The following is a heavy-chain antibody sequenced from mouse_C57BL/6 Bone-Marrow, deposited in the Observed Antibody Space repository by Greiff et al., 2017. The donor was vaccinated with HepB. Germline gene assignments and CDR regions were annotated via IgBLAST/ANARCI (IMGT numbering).Heavy chain of an antibody. Sequence: EVKLMESGGGLVKPGGSLKLSCAASGFTFSSYAMSWVRQTPEKRLEWVATISDGGSYTYYPDNVKGRFTISRDNAKNNLYLQMGHLKSEDTAMYYCARGDYYGSSYHWYFDVWGTGTTVTVSS. D-gene: IGHD1-1*01. V-gene: IGHV5-4*03. CDR2: ISDGGSYT. CDR3: ARGDYYGSSYHWYFDV. CDR1: GFTFSSYA. J-gene: IGHJ1*03.